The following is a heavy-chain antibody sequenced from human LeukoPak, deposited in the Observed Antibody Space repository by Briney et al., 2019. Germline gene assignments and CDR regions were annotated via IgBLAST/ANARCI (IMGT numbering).Heavy chain of an antibody. CDR2: IYPGDSAT. V-gene: IGHV5-51*01. J-gene: IGHJ4*02. CDR3: LYSYYDDSSDYFYYTHFDY. D-gene: IGHD3-22*01. CDR1: GYIFTSYW. Sequence: GESLKISCKGSGYIFTSYWIAWVRQMPGKGLEWMGTIYPGDSATRYSPSFQGQVTISVDKSISTAYLQWSSPKASDTANCARLYSYYDDSSDYFYYTHFDYWGQGTLVTVSA.